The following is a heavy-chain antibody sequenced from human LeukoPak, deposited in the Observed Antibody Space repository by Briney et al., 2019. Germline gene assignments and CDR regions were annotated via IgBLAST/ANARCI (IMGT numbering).Heavy chain of an antibody. CDR3: AKERFYSSSSIVDY. J-gene: IGHJ4*02. CDR2: ISYDGSNK. Sequence: GGSLRLSCAASGFTFSSYAMHWVRQAPGKGLEWVAVISYDGSNKYYADSVKGRFTISRDNSKNTLYLQMNSLRAEDTAVYYCAKERFYSSSSIVDYWGQGTLVTVSS. V-gene: IGHV3-30-3*01. D-gene: IGHD6-6*01. CDR1: GFTFSSYA.